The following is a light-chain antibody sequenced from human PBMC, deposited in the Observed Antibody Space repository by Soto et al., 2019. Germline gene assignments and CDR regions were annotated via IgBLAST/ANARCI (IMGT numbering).Light chain of an antibody. CDR2: EVS. V-gene: IGLV2-14*01. CDR1: TNDIGNYNY. CDR3: SSYTSGSTLYV. J-gene: IGLJ1*01. Sequence: QSVLTQPASVSGSPGQSITISCTGTTNDIGNYNYVSWYQQHPGTAPKLLIYEVSNRPSGVSNRFSGSKSGNTASLTISGLQAEDDADYYCSSYTSGSTLYVFGTGTKV.